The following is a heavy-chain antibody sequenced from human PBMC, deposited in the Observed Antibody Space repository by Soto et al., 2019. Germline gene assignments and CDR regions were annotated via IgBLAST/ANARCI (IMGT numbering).Heavy chain of an antibody. CDR3: ARDQPPLRYFDWLSDYYGMDV. D-gene: IGHD3-9*01. CDR1: GFTFSSYW. CDR2: IKQDGSEK. V-gene: IGHV3-7*03. J-gene: IGHJ6*02. Sequence: GGSLRLSCAASGFTFSSYWMSWVRQAPGKGLEWVANIKQDGSEKYYVDSVKGRFTISRDNAKNSLYLQMNSLRAEDTAVYYCARDQPPLRYFDWLSDYYGMDVWGQGTTVTVSS.